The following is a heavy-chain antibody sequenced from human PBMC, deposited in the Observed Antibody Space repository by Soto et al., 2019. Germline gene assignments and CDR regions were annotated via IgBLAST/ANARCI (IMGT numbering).Heavy chain of an antibody. J-gene: IGHJ6*02. CDR2: IIPIFGTA. D-gene: IGHD3-22*01. V-gene: IGHV1-69*12. Sequence: QVQLVQSGAEVKKPGSPVKVSCKASGGTFSRYGISWVRQAPGQGLEWMGGIIPIFGTANYAQKFQGRVTITADESTSTAYMELSGLRSEDTAVYYCARARNDNYYYGMDVWGQGTTVTVSS. CDR3: ARARNDNYYYGMDV. CDR1: GGTFSRYG.